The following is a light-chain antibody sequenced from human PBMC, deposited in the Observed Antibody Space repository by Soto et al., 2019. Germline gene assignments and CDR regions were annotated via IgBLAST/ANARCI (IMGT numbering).Light chain of an antibody. Sequence: EIVMTQSPATLSVSPGERAIVSCRASQSIRDNLAWYQQTPGRPPRLLIYGASIRATGVPARFSGSGSGTECTLTISSLQSEDFAVYYCQQYDYWPPYTFGPGTRVEIK. CDR2: GAS. J-gene: IGKJ2*01. CDR1: QSIRDN. V-gene: IGKV3-15*01. CDR3: QQYDYWPPYT.